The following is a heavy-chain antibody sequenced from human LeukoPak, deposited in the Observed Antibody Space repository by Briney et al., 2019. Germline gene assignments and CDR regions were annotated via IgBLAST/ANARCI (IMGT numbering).Heavy chain of an antibody. D-gene: IGHD6-13*01. Sequence: SETLSLTCTVSGGSISSGGYYWSWIRQHPGKGLEWIGYIYDSGSTYYNPSLKSRLTISVDTSKNQFSLKLSSVTAADTAVYYCARDARIAAAGTFDYWGQGTLVTVSS. CDR1: GGSISSGGYY. CDR3: ARDARIAAAGTFDY. CDR2: IYDSGST. J-gene: IGHJ4*02. V-gene: IGHV4-31*03.